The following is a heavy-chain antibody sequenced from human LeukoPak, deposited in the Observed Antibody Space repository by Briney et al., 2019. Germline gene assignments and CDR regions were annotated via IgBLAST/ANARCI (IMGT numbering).Heavy chain of an antibody. CDR1: GFTFSSYA. CDR3: AKDRRGGSYYAATLDI. Sequence: GGSLRLFCAASGFTFSSYAMSWVRQAPGKGLEWVSCISDSGDITYYADSVKGRFTIPRDNSKNTLYVQMNSLRVEDTAVYYCAKDRRGGSYYAATLDIWGQGTMVTVSS. J-gene: IGHJ3*02. CDR2: ISDSGDIT. D-gene: IGHD1-26*01. V-gene: IGHV3-23*01.